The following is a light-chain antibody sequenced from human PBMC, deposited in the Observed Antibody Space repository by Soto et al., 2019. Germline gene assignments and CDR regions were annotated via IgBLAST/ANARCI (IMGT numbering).Light chain of an antibody. CDR2: YPS. V-gene: IGKV3-20*01. J-gene: IGKJ1*01. CDR1: QSVSSNY. Sequence: IVLTQSPGTLSLSAGERASLSCIASQSVSSNYLAWFQQKPGQAPRLLSSYPSSRATGIPDRLSGSGSGTDFTLTISRLEPEDFAVYYCQQYGSSGTFGQGTKVDIK. CDR3: QQYGSSGT.